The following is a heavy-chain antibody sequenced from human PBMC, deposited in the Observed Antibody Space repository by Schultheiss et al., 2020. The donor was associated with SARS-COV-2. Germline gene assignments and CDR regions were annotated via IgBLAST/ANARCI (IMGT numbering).Heavy chain of an antibody. CDR3: ARSAYSSSWQYYYYYMDV. Sequence: GGSLRLSCAASGFSFFSYAMHWVRQAPGKGLEWVAVISYDGSNKYYADSVKGRFTISRDNSKNTLYLQMNSLRAEDTAVYYCARSAYSSSWQYYYYYMDVWGKGTTVTVSS. CDR2: ISYDGSNK. V-gene: IGHV3-30*04. D-gene: IGHD6-13*01. J-gene: IGHJ6*03. CDR1: GFSFFSYA.